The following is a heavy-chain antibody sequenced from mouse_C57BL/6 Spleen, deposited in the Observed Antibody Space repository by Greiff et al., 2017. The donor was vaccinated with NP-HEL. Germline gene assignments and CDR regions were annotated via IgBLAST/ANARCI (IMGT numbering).Heavy chain of an antibody. J-gene: IGHJ1*03. CDR1: FSPFPPSP. D-gene: IGHD2-5*01. V-gene: IGHV1-47*01. Sequence: QVQLKESGAELVKPVASVHISCPSSFSPFPPSPLSFLPPPPFPILSFIFPFHPSTSSPKYNEKFKGKATLTVEKSSSTVYLELSRLTSDYSAVYYCARRDYYSNYGYFDVWGTGTTVTVSS. CDR3: ARRDYYSNYGYFDV. CDR2: FHPSTSSP.